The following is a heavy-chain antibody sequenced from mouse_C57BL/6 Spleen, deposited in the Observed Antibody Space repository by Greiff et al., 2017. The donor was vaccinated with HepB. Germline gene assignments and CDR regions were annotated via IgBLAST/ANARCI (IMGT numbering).Heavy chain of an antibody. CDR2: IHPNSGST. J-gene: IGHJ2*01. CDR3: ARRVDCFDY. CDR1: GYTFTSYW. Sequence: QVQLQQPGAELVKPGASVKLSCKASGYTFTSYWMHWVKQRPGQGLEWIGMIHPNSGSTNYNEKFKNKATLTVDKSSSTAYMHLSSLTSEASAVYYCARRVDCFDYWGQGTTLTVSS. V-gene: IGHV1-64*01.